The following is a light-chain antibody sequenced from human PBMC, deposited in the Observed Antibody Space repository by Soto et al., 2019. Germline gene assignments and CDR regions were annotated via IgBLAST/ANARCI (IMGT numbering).Light chain of an antibody. V-gene: IGKV3-20*01. CDR2: GAS. CDR3: HQYGSSPQT. Sequence: EIVLTQSPGTLSLSPGERATLSCRASQSVSSSYLAWYQKKPGQAPRLLIYGASSRATGIPDRFSGSGSGTDFTLTSSRLEPEDFAVYYCHQYGSSPQTFGQGTKMEIK. J-gene: IGKJ1*01. CDR1: QSVSSSY.